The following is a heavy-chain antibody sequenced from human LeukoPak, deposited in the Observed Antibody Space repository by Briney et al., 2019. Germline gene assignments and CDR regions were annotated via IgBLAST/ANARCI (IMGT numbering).Heavy chain of an antibody. D-gene: IGHD3-10*01. CDR3: ARDLWFGELFADV. V-gene: IGHV3-66*01. J-gene: IGHJ6*02. CDR1: GFTVSSNY. Sequence: PGGSLRLSCAASGFTVSSNYMSWVRQAPGKGLEWVSVIYSGGSTYYADSVKGRFTISGDNSKNTLYLQMNSLRAEDTAVYYCARDLWFGELFADVWGQGTTVTVSS. CDR2: IYSGGST.